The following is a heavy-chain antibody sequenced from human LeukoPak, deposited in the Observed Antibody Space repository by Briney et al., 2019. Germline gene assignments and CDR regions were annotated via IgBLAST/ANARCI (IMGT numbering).Heavy chain of an antibody. V-gene: IGHV4-34*01. CDR3: ARGRVFPRIGY. Sequence: SETLSLTCAVYGGSFSGYYWSWIRQPPGKGLEWIGEINHSGSTNYNPSLKSRVTISVDTSKNQFSLKLSSVTAADTAVYYCARGRVFPRIGYWGQGTLVTASS. J-gene: IGHJ4*02. CDR1: GGSFSGYY. D-gene: IGHD2-21*01. CDR2: INHSGST.